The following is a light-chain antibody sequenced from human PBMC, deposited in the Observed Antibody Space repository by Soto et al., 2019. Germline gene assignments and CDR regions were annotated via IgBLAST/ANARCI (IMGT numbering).Light chain of an antibody. CDR3: MQFAHFPRT. CDR1: QSLVYSDGNTY. Sequence: DVVLTQTPLSSPVTLGQPASISCRSSQSLVYSDGNTYLSWLQQRPGQPPRLLIYQISNRFSGVPDRFSGSGEGSDFTPKISRVEAEDVGVYYCMQFAHFPRTFGHGTKVEI. J-gene: IGKJ1*01. V-gene: IGKV2-24*01. CDR2: QIS.